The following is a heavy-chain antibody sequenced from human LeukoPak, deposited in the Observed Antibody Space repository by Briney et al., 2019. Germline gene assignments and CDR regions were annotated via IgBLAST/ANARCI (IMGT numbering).Heavy chain of an antibody. CDR2: IYYSGST. CDR1: GDSVSSGSYY. Sequence: PSETLSLTCNVSGDSVSSGSYYWSWIRQPPGKGLEWIGYIYYSGSTNYNSSLKSRVTMSVDTSKNQFSLNLSSVTGAETAVYYCGRRQSHYYGMDVWGQGTTVTVSS. J-gene: IGHJ6*02. V-gene: IGHV4-61*01. CDR3: GRRQSHYYGMDV.